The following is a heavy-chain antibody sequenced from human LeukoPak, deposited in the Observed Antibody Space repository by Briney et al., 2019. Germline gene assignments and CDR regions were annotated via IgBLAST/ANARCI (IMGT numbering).Heavy chain of an antibody. J-gene: IGHJ4*02. CDR1: GGSFSGYY. D-gene: IGHD1-26*01. V-gene: IGHV4-34*01. CDR3: ARGVSSVGATREDYFDY. CDR2: INHSGST. Sequence: SETLSLTCAVYGGSFSGYYWSWIRQPPGKGLEWLGEINHSGSTNYNPSLKSRVTISVDTSKNQFSLKLSPVTAADTAVYYCARGVSSVGATREDYFDYWGQGTLVTVSS.